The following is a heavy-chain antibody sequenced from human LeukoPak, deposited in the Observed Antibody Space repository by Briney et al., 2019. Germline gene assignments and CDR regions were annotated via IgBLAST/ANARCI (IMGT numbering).Heavy chain of an antibody. CDR1: RFTFSSYS. Sequence: KSGGSLRLSCATSRFTFSSYSMNWVRQAPGKGLEWVSSISSSSSYIYYADSVKGRFTISRDNAKNSLYLQMNSLRAEDTAVYYCARGPTFYGDYGMWYWGQGTLVTVSS. D-gene: IGHD4-17*01. V-gene: IGHV3-21*01. CDR2: ISSSSSYI. CDR3: ARGPTFYGDYGMWY. J-gene: IGHJ4*02.